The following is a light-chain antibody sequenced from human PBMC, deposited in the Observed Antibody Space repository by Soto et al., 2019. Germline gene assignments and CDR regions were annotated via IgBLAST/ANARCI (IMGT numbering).Light chain of an antibody. Sequence: DIWMTQSPDSLAVSLGERATINCKSSQSVLYSSNNRNYLAWYQQKPGQPPKLLVYWASTRESGVPDRFSGSGSGTDFTLTISSLQAEDVAVYYCQQHYDVPRITFGQGTRLEIK. CDR3: QQHYDVPRIT. V-gene: IGKV4-1*01. J-gene: IGKJ5*01. CDR1: QSVLYSSNNRNY. CDR2: WAS.